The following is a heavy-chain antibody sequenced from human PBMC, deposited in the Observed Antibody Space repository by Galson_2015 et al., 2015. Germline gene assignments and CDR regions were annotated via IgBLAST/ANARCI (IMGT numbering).Heavy chain of an antibody. CDR3: ARDLGKTSSWSWFDS. V-gene: IGHV1-18*04. D-gene: IGHD6-19*01. CDR1: GYSFSNYG. Sequence: SGKGSCKASGYSFSNYGISWVRQDHGQGLEWMGWISGYTGGTNYPQKFQGRVTMTTDTSTSTAYMEVRGRGSDDTAVYYCARDLGKTSSWSWFDSWGQGTLVTVSS. J-gene: IGHJ5*01. CDR2: ISGYTGGT.